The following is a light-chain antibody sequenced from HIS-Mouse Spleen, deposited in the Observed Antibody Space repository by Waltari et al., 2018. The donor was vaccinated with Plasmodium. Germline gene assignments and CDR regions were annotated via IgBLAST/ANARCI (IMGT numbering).Light chain of an antibody. V-gene: IGKV1-39*01. CDR2: AAS. Sequence: DIQMTQSPSSLSASVGNRVTITCWASKRISNYLNWDQQKPGKAPKFRIYAASTLQSGVPSRFSGSGSVTDFTLTISSLQPEDFATYYCQQSYSTWTFGQGTKVEIK. CDR3: QQSYSTWT. J-gene: IGKJ1*01. CDR1: KRISNY.